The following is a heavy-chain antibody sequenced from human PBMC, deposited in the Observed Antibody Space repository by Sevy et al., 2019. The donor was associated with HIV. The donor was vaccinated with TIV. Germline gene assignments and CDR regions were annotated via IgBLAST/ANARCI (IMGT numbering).Heavy chain of an antibody. CDR1: GFTFSSYG. J-gene: IGHJ6*02. CDR2: ILNSGGGT. CDR3: ARDKNAYYYGLDV. Sequence: GGSLRLSCAASGFTFSSYGMSWVRQAPGKGLQWVSSILNSGGGTTYADSVKGRFTMSRDNSKNTLYLQMNGLRAEDTAVYYCARDKNAYYYGLDVWGQGTTVTVSS. V-gene: IGHV3-23*01.